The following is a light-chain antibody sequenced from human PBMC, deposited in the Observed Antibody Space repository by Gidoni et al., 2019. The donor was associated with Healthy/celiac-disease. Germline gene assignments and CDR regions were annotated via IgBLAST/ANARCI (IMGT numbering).Light chain of an antibody. CDR3: QSPFT. CDR1: QGISNY. CDR2: AAS. Sequence: DIQMTPSQSSLSASVGDRVTIPCRASQGISNYLAWYQQKPGQVPNLLIYAASTLQSWVPSRFSGSVSVTDFTLTISSLQPEDFATYYCQSPFTFGPGTKVDIK. J-gene: IGKJ3*01. V-gene: IGKV1-27*01.